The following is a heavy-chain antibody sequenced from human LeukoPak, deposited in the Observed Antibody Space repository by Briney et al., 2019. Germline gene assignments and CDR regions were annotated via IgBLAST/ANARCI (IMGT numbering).Heavy chain of an antibody. CDR3: ARDRPTTKYSREHFGY. CDR1: GFIFSSYT. V-gene: IGHV3-21*01. CDR2: ISSSSSYI. Sequence: PGGSLRLSCAASGFIFSSYTMNWVRQAPGKGLEWVSSISSSSSYIYYADSVKGRFTISRDNAKNSLYLQMNSLRAEDTAVYYCARDRPTTKYSREHFGYWGQGTLVTVSS. D-gene: IGHD6-6*01. J-gene: IGHJ4*02.